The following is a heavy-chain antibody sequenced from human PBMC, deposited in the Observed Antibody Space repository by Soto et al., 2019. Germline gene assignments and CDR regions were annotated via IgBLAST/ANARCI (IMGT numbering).Heavy chain of an antibody. V-gene: IGHV3-23*01. CDR1: GLTFSSYA. CDR2: VSIGGST. J-gene: IGHJ4*02. Sequence: GGSLRLSCAASGLTFSSYAMGWVRQGPGKGLEWVAVVSIGGSTHYADSVRGRFTISRDNSKNTLSLQMNSLTAEDTAVYFCAKRRGAGGNFDYWGQGALVTVSS. D-gene: IGHD1-26*01. CDR3: AKRRGAGGNFDY.